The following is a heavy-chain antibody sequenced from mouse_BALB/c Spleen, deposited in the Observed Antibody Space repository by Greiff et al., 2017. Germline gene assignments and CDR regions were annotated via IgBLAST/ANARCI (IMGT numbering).Heavy chain of an antibody. CDR2: ISYSGST. V-gene: IGHV3-2*02. D-gene: IGHD2-1*01. CDR3: AREGYYGPAY. J-gene: IGHJ3*01. CDR1: GYSITSDYA. Sequence: EVKLMESGPGLVKPSQSLSLTCTVTGYSITSDYAWNWIRQFPGNKLEWMGYISYSGSTSYNPSLKSRISITRDTSKNQFFLQLNSVTTEDTATYYCAREGYYGPAYWGQGTLVTVSA.